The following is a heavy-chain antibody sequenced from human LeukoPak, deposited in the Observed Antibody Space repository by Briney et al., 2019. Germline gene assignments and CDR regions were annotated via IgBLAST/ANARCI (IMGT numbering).Heavy chain of an antibody. CDR2: ISSSSSTI. Sequence: GGSLRLSCAASGFTFSSYSMNWVRQAPGKGLEWVSYISSSSSTIYYADSVKGRFTISRDNAKNSLYLQMNSLRDEDTAVYYCARKTTVRSNYYFDYWGQGTLVTVSS. CDR1: GFTFSSYS. D-gene: IGHD4-17*01. V-gene: IGHV3-48*02. J-gene: IGHJ4*02. CDR3: ARKTTVRSNYYFDY.